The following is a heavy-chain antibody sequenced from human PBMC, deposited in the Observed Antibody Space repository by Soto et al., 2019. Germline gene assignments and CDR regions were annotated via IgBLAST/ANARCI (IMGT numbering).Heavy chain of an antibody. J-gene: IGHJ4*02. CDR1: GGSISSSSYY. D-gene: IGHD6-19*01. Sequence: QLQLQESGPGLVKPSETLSLTCTASGGSISSSSYYWGWIRQPPGKGLEWIGSIYYSGSTYYNPSLNRRVTLSVDTYKNQFSLKLSTVSAADTAVYYCERVDSRGWYGGGAFAYWGQGTLVTVSS. CDR2: IYYSGST. CDR3: ERVDSRGWYGGGAFAY. V-gene: IGHV4-39*01.